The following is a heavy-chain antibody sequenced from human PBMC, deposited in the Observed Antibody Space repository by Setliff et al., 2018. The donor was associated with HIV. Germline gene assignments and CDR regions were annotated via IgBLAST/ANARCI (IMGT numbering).Heavy chain of an antibody. V-gene: IGHV1-2*02. Sequence: ASVKVSCKTSGYTFTASYLHWVRQAPGQGLQWMGWMHPNRGATKYAQKFRDRVTLTGDTSISTASMKLSSLKSDDTAMYYCATSTSRFFWNGFYQGGFGSRNSHSFENWGQGTLVTVSS. CDR3: ATSTSRFFWNGFYQGGFGSRNSHSFEN. CDR1: GYTFTASY. CDR2: MHPNRGAT. D-gene: IGHD3-3*01. J-gene: IGHJ4*02.